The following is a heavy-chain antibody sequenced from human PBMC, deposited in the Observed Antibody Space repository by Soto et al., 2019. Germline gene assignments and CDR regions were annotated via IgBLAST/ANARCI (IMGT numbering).Heavy chain of an antibody. D-gene: IGHD6-6*01. CDR3: ARDRSSSSL. CDR1: GYIFTNYD. J-gene: IGHJ4*02. CDR2: ISAYNGNT. Sequence: QVPLVQSGAEVKKPGASVKVSCKASGYIFTNYDMTWVRQAPGQGLEWMGWISAYNGNTNYAQKFQDRVTMTTDTSTSTAYMELRSLRSDDTAVYYCARDRSSSSLWGQGTLVTVSS. V-gene: IGHV1-18*01.